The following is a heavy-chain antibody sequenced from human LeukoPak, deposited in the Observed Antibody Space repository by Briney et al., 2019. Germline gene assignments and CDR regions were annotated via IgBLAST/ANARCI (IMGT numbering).Heavy chain of an antibody. J-gene: IGHJ6*02. CDR3: ATRMTNYYYSYYGMDV. D-gene: IGHD2-8*01. V-gene: IGHV3-48*03. Sequence: PGGSLRLSCAASGFTFSSYEMNWVRQAPGKGLEWVSYISSSGSTIYYADSVKGRFTISRDNAKNSLSLQMNSLRAEDTAVYYCATRMTNYYYSYYGMDVWGQGTTVTVSS. CDR2: ISSSGSTI. CDR1: GFTFSSYE.